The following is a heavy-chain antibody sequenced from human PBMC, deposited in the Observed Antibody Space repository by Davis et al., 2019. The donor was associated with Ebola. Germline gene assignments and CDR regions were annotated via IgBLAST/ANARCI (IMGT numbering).Heavy chain of an antibody. CDR3: AAEGREWELQGTAFDI. Sequence: SVKVSCKASGFTFTSSAMQWVRQARGQRLEWIGWIVVGSGNTNYAQKFQERVTITRDMSTSTAYMELSSLRSEDTAVYYCAAEGREWELQGTAFDIWGQGTMVTVSS. J-gene: IGHJ3*02. CDR2: IVVGSGNT. CDR1: GFTFTSSA. D-gene: IGHD1-26*01. V-gene: IGHV1-58*02.